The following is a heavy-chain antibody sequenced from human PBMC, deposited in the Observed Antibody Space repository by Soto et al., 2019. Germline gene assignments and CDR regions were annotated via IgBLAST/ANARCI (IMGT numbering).Heavy chain of an antibody. CDR1: GFTFSGYY. V-gene: IGHV3-23*01. Sequence: GGSLRLSCAASGFTFSGYYVSWVRRAPGKGLEWVSTISDTGAGTYYAASVKGRFIISRDNSKNTLSLQMDSLRAEDTALYHCTKDGSGGFNWFDPWGQGTLVTVSS. D-gene: IGHD3-10*01. CDR3: TKDGSGGFNWFDP. CDR2: ISDTGAGT. J-gene: IGHJ5*02.